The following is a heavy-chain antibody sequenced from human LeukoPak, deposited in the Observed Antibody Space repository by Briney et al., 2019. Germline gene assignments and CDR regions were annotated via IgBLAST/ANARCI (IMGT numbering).Heavy chain of an antibody. V-gene: IGHV4-59*01. CDR2: IYYTGGT. CDR3: AREPYFYDGSGSFSYHGIDV. J-gene: IGHJ6*02. CDR1: GGSISSYF. Sequence: SETLSLTCTASGGSISSYFWSWIRQPPGKGLEWIGYIYYTGGTNYNPSLKSRVTISVDTSKNQFSLKLTSVTAADTAVYYCAREPYFYDGSGSFSYHGIDVWGQGTTVTVSS. D-gene: IGHD3-22*01.